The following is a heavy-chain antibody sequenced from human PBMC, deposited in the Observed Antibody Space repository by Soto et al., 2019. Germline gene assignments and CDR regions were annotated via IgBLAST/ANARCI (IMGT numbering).Heavy chain of an antibody. CDR2: IYSGGST. CDR3: ARDRGASPPNAYSYGMDV. V-gene: IGHV3-53*02. J-gene: IGHJ6*02. D-gene: IGHD1-26*01. Sequence: EVQLVETGGGLIQPGGSLRLSCAASGFTVSSNYMSWVRQAPGKGLEWVSVIYSGGSTYYADSVKGRCTISRDNSKNTLYLQMNSLRAEDTAVYYCARDRGASPPNAYSYGMDVWGQGTTGSVCS. CDR1: GFTVSSNY.